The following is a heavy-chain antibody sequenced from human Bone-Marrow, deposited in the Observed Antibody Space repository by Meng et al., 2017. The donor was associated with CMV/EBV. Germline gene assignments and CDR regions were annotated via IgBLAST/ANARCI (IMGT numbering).Heavy chain of an antibody. D-gene: IGHD3-3*01. Sequence: GESLKISCAASGFTFSSYGMHWVRQAPGKGLEWVAFIRYDGSNKYYADSVKGRFTISRDNSKSTLYLQMNSLRAEDTAVYYCAKDGDFWSGYPRGMDVWGQGTTATVSS. CDR2: IRYDGSNK. V-gene: IGHV3-30*02. J-gene: IGHJ6*02. CDR3: AKDGDFWSGYPRGMDV. CDR1: GFTFSSYG.